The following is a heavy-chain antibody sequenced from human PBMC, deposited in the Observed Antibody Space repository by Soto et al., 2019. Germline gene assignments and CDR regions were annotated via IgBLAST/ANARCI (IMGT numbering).Heavy chain of an antibody. CDR2: INHSGRT. CDR3: ARGPRCIKTSCSNDYYHFGLDV. D-gene: IGHD2-2*01. Sequence: QVQLQQWGAGLLKPSETLSLTCAVNGGSFSGYYWSWIRQPPGRGLEWIGEINHSGRTNLNPSLKSRVSTSVDTSKNHFSLRLSSVTAADTAVYYCARGPRCIKTSCSNDYYHFGLDVWGQGTTVTVSS. J-gene: IGHJ6*02. CDR1: GGSFSGYY. V-gene: IGHV4-34*01.